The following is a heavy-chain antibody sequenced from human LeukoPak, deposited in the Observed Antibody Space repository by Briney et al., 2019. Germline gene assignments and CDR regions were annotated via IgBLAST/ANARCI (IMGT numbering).Heavy chain of an antibody. V-gene: IGHV6-1*01. Sequence: SPTLSLTCAISGDSVSISSAAWSWIRQSPSRGLEWLGSTYYRSKWYDDYAVSVKSRITINPGTSKNQFSLQLTSVTPEDTAVYYCARYLGIGSQRYYFDYWGQGTLVAVS. CDR2: TYYRSKWYD. CDR3: ARYLGIGSQRYYFDY. CDR1: GDSVSISSAA. J-gene: IGHJ4*02. D-gene: IGHD6-19*01.